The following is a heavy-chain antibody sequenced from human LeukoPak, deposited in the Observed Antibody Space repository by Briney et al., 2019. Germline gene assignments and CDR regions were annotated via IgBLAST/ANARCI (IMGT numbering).Heavy chain of an antibody. CDR2: INPNSGGT. D-gene: IGHD3-22*01. Sequence: APVKVSCKASGYTFTGYYMHWVRQAPGQGLEWMGWINPNSGGTNYAQKFQGRVTMTRDTSISTAYMELSRLRSDDTAVYYCARDGEYYYDSSGYNWFDPWGQGTLVTVSS. CDR3: ARDGEYYYDSSGYNWFDP. J-gene: IGHJ5*02. V-gene: IGHV1-2*02. CDR1: GYTFTGYY.